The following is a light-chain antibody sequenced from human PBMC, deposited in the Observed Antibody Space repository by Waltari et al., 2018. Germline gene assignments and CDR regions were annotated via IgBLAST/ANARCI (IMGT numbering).Light chain of an antibody. CDR2: GVN. V-gene: IGLV1-40*01. J-gene: IGLJ2*01. CDR3: QSYDTTLSVV. Sequence: QSVLTQPPSVSGAPGQRVPISCSGSGSNIGAGSDVHWYRQLPGTAPTLLIYGVNTRPPGVSDRFSGSQFDTSASLAIAGLQADDEADYYCQSYDTTLSVVFGGGTKLTVL. CDR1: GSNIGAGSD.